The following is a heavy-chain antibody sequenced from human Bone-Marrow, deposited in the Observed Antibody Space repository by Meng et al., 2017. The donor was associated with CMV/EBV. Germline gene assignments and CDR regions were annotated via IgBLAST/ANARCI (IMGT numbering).Heavy chain of an antibody. V-gene: IGHV4-39*01. CDR3: ARHIAARGDNWFDP. CDR1: GGSISSSSYY. J-gene: IGHJ5*02. CDR2: IYYSGST. D-gene: IGHD6-6*01. Sequence: SETLSLTCTVSGGSISSSSYYWGWIRQPPGKGLEWIGSIYYSGSTYYNPSLKSRVTISVDTSKNQFSLKLSSVTAADTAVYYCARHIAARGDNWFDPWGQGTLVTVPS.